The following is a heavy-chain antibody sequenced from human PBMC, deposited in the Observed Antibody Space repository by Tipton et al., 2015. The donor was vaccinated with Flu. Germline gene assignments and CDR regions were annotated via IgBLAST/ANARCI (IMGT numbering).Heavy chain of an antibody. CDR2: IYYSGST. J-gene: IGHJ5*02. V-gene: IGHV4-61*01. CDR1: GYSISSGYY. Sequence: TLSLTCTVSGYSISSGYYWSWIRQPPGKGLEWIGYIYYSGSTNYNPSLKSRVTISVDTSKNQFSLKLSSVTAADTAVYYCARGYCSGGSCPLFDPWGQGTLVTVSS. D-gene: IGHD2-15*01. CDR3: ARGYCSGGSCPLFDP.